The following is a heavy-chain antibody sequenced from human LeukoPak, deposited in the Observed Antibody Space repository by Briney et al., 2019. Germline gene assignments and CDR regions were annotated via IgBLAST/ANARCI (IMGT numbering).Heavy chain of an antibody. V-gene: IGHV3-30-3*01. Sequence: GGSLRLSCAASKFMFSAYNMHWVRQAPGKGLEWLAIISHDGNTGHYADSVKGRFTISRDNSKDTVGLQMNSLRADDTAVYYCARDFNWAFDYWGQGTLVTVSS. CDR2: ISHDGNTG. CDR1: KFMFSAYN. D-gene: IGHD3-16*01. CDR3: ARDFNWAFDY. J-gene: IGHJ4*02.